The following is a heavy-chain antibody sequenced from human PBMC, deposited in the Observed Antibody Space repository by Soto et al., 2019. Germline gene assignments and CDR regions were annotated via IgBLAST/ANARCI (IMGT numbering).Heavy chain of an antibody. V-gene: IGHV3-23*01. Sequence: GSLRLSCSASGFTFINFAMNLVRQAPGEGLEWVSTISNSGDSTYYADSVKGRFTISRDNSRNTLYLLMNSLRAEDSATYYCAFRNWAEWLVPAGSFDYWGQGTLVTVSS. CDR3: AFRNWAEWLVPAGSFDY. D-gene: IGHD6-19*01. CDR1: GFTFINFA. J-gene: IGHJ4*02. CDR2: ISNSGDST.